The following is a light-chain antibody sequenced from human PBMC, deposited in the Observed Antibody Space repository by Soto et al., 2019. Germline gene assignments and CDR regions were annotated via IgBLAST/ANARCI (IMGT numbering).Light chain of an antibody. J-gene: IGLJ3*02. CDR1: SDDVGGYDF. Sequence: QSALTQPASMSGSPGQSITISCSGTSDDVGGYDFVSWYQQHPAKVPRLIIYDFIKRPSGVSHRFSGSKSGNTASLTISGLQIEDEADYYCASYTSSSTYLFGGGTKLTV. V-gene: IGLV2-14*03. CDR3: ASYTSSSTYL. CDR2: DFI.